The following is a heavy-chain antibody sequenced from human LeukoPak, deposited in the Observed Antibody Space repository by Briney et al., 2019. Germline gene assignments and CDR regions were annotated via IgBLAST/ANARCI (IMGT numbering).Heavy chain of an antibody. Sequence: PGGSLRLSCAASGFTFSSYSMNWVRQAPGKGLGWVSSISSSSSYIYYADSVKGRFTISRDNAKNSLYLQMNSLRAEDTAVYYCARDSAYRYYYMDVWGKGTTVTVSS. CDR2: ISSSSSYI. V-gene: IGHV3-21*01. CDR1: GFTFSSYS. D-gene: IGHD3-10*01. J-gene: IGHJ6*03. CDR3: ARDSAYRYYYMDV.